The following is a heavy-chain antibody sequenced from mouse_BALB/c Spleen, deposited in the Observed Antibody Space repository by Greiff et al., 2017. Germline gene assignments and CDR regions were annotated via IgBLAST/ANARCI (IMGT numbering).Heavy chain of an antibody. CDR1: GYAFSSSW. CDR3: ARSALDSYAMDY. CDR2: IYPGDGDT. D-gene: IGHD3-2*01. J-gene: IGHJ4*01. V-gene: IGHV1-82*01. Sequence: QVQLQQSGPELVKPGASVKISCKASGYAFSSSWMNWVKQRPGQGLEWIGRIYPGDGDTNYNGKFKGKATLTADKSSSTAYMQLSSLTSVDSAVYFCARSALDSYAMDYWGQGTSVTVSS.